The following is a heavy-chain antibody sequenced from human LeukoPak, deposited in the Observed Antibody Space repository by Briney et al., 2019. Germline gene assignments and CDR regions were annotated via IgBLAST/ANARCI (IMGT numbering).Heavy chain of an antibody. CDR1: GGTFSSYA. D-gene: IGHD3-9*01. J-gene: IGHJ4*02. V-gene: IGHV1-69*06. CDR2: IIPIFGTA. CDR3: ARGGDYDILTGYYTGFPSYYFDY. Sequence: ASVKVSSKASGGTFSSYAISWVRQAPGQGLEWMGGIIPIFGTANYAQKFQGRVTITADKSTSTAYMELSSLRSEDTAVYYCARGGDYDILTGYYTGFPSYYFDYWGQGTLVTVSS.